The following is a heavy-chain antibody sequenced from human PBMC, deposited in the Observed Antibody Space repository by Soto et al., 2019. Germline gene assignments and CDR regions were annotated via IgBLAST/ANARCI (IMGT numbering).Heavy chain of an antibody. J-gene: IGHJ3*02. CDR2: IYYSGST. CDR1: GGSISSGDYY. V-gene: IGHV4-30-4*01. Sequence: SETLSLTCTVSGGSISSGDYYWSWIRQPPGKGLEWIGYIYYSGSTYYNPSLKSRVTISVDTSKNQFSLKLSSVTAADTAVYYCARVWGYSYGLASDIWGQGTMVTVSS. CDR3: ARVWGYSYGLASDI. D-gene: IGHD5-18*01.